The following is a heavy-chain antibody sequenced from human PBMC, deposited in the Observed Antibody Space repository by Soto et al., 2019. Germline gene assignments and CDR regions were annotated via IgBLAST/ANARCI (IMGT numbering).Heavy chain of an antibody. CDR2: ISDSGNT. J-gene: IGHJ4*02. D-gene: IGHD1-26*01. V-gene: IGHV4-39*01. CDR3: ARSDYIGSYNFDY. Sequence: SETLSLTCTVSGGSISSRSHHWGWIRQAPGRGLEWIGTISDSGNTYSNSSLRGRVTISVDPAKNQFSLRLTSVTAADTAVYYCARSDYIGSYNFDYWGQGALVTVYS. CDR1: GGSISSRSHH.